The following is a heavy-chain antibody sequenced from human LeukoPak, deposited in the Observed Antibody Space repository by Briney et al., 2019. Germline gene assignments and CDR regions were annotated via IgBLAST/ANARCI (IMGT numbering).Heavy chain of an antibody. D-gene: IGHD6-13*01. Sequence: SETLSLTCTVSGGPISSSSSYWGWIRQPPGKGLEWIGSIYYSGSTYYNPSLKSRVTISVDTSKNQFSLKLSSVTAADTAVYYCASPYSSSWYVKEYYFDYWGQGTLVTVSS. CDR2: IYYSGST. J-gene: IGHJ4*02. V-gene: IGHV4-39*01. CDR3: ASPYSSSWYVKEYYFDY. CDR1: GGPISSSSSY.